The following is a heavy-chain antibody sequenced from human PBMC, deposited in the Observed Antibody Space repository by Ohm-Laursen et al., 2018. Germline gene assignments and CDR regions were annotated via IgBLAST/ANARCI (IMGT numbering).Heavy chain of an antibody. V-gene: IGHV4-59*12. CDR3: ARGRTRYSMDV. CDR2: IYYSGST. Sequence: SDTLSLTCTVSGGSISSYYWSWTRQPPGKGLEWIGYIYYSGSTNYNPSLKSRVTISVDTSKNQFSLRLSSVTAADTAVYYCARGRTRYSMDVWGQGTTVTVSS. D-gene: IGHD2-2*01. J-gene: IGHJ6*02. CDR1: GGSISSYY.